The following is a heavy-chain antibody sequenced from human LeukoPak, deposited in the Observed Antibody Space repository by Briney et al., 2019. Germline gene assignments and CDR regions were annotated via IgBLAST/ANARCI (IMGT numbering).Heavy chain of an antibody. V-gene: IGHV3-74*01. CDR1: AFTFNTYW. D-gene: IGHD1-26*01. Sequence: GVSLRLSCAASAFTFNTYWMHWVRKVPGRGLEWVSRINGDESSTNYADSVKGRFTISRDNAKDTLYLHMNSLTAEDTAVYYCARGAKWAYYFDYWGQGTLVTVSS. CDR3: ARGAKWAYYFDY. CDR2: INGDESST. J-gene: IGHJ4*02.